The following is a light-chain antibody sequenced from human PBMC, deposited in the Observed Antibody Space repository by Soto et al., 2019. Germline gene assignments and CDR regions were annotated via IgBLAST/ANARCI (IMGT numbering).Light chain of an antibody. V-gene: IGKV3-15*01. J-gene: IGKJ4*01. CDR3: QHDNRLWG. CDR1: QSVSSN. Sequence: EIVMTQSPATLSLSPGERVTLSCRASQSVSSNLACYQQQTCQVPRVLIYGASTRAVGIADRFSGSGSATEFPLTSSLLHSEDFAVYYCQHDNRLWGFGGGTKVEIK. CDR2: GAS.